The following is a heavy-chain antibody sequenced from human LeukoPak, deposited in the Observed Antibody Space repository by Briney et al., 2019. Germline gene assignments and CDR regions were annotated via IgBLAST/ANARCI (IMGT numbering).Heavy chain of an antibody. CDR1: GYTFTGYY. Sequence: ASVKVSCKASGYTFTGYYMHWVRQAPGQGLEWMGWINPNSGGTNYAQKFQGRVTMTRDTSISTAYMELSRLRSDDTAVYYCARDYTPPSSENDYWGQGTLVTVSS. CDR2: INPNSGGT. CDR3: ARDYTPPSSENDY. V-gene: IGHV1-2*02. D-gene: IGHD3-16*01. J-gene: IGHJ4*02.